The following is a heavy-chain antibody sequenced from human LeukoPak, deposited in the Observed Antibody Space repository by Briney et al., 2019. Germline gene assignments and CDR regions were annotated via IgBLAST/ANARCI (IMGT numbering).Heavy chain of an antibody. D-gene: IGHD6-19*01. CDR3: AKDFSSGWPYCFDY. CDR2: IRSRDRTI. J-gene: IGHJ4*02. Sequence: GGSLRLSCAASGFTFSTYSINWVRQAPGKGLEWVSYIRSRDRTIYYADSVKGRFTISTDNAENSLYLQMNSLRAEDTAVYYCAKDFSSGWPYCFDYWGQATLVTVSS. CDR1: GFTFSTYS. V-gene: IGHV3-48*01.